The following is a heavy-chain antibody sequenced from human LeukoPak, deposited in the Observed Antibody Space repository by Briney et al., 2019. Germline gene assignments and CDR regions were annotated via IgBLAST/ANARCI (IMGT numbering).Heavy chain of an antibody. CDR1: GFTFSSYS. D-gene: IGHD6-19*01. V-gene: IGHV3-21*01. CDR3: ARDRGAAVAALDY. Sequence: GGSLRLSCAASGFTFSSYSMNWVCQAPGKGLEWVSSISSSSSYIYYADSVKGRFTISRDNAKNSLYLQMNSLRAEDTAVYYCARDRGAAVAALDYWGQGTLVTVSS. CDR2: ISSSSSYI. J-gene: IGHJ4*02.